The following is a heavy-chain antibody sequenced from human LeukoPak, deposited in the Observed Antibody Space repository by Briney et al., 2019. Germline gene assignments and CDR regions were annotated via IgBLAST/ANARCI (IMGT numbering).Heavy chain of an antibody. D-gene: IGHD6-13*01. CDR2: INSDGSST. Sequence: GAPLRLSCAASGFTFSSYWMHCGRQAPGKGLVGFSRINSDGSSTSYADSVKGLFTISRDNAKNTLYLQMNSLRAEDTAVYYCARGQGFEAAGTYYYYGMDVWGQGTTVTVSS. V-gene: IGHV3-74*01. CDR1: GFTFSSYW. CDR3: ARGQGFEAAGTYYYYGMDV. J-gene: IGHJ6*02.